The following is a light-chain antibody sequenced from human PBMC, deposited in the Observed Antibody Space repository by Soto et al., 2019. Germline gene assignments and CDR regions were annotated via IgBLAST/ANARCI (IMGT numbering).Light chain of an antibody. CDR2: GAS. CDR1: QSVSSSY. J-gene: IGKJ1*01. V-gene: IGKV3-20*01. Sequence: EIVLTQSPGTLSLSPGERATLSCRASQSVSSSYLAWYQQKPGQAPMLLIYGASSRDTGIPDRFSGSGSGTDFTLTISRLEPEDFAVYYCQQYGSSPTLTFGQGTKVEIK. CDR3: QQYGSSPTLT.